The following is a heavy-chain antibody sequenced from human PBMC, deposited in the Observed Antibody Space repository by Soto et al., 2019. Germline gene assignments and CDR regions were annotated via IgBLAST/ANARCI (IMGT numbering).Heavy chain of an antibody. CDR2: VKDGGHT. V-gene: IGHV4-34*01. Sequence: QVQLQQWGAGLLKPSETLSLNRAVTGGSLSGYYWSWIRQPPGKGLEWIGEVKDGGHTNYSPSLRGRVTISSDSATTQFSLRLNSVAAADTGVYYCARGQEGVVATHWDQGSLVTVSS. CDR3: ARGQEGVVATH. CDR1: GGSLSGYY. J-gene: IGHJ4*02. D-gene: IGHD5-12*01.